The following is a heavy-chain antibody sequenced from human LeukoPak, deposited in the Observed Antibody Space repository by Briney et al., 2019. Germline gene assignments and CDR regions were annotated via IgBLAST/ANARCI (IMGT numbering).Heavy chain of an antibody. V-gene: IGHV1-69*13. CDR1: GGTFSSYV. D-gene: IGHD2-15*01. CDR2: IIPIFGTA. CDR3: AGRLERYCSGGSCYPEDY. Sequence: ASVKVSCKASGGTFSSYVISWVRQAPGQGLEWMGGIIPIFGTANYAQKFQGRVTITADESTSTAYMELSSLRSEDTAVYYCAGRLERYCSGGSCYPEDYWGQGTLVTVSS. J-gene: IGHJ4*02.